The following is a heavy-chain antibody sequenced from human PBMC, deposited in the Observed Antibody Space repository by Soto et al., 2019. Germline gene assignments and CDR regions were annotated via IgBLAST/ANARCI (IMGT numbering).Heavy chain of an antibody. CDR3: AKGGRQWLVTSDFNY. Sequence: PGGSLRLSCAASGFTFSIYAMSWVRQAPGKGLERVSAISGSGGSTYYADSVKGRFTISRDNSKNTVSLEMTSLRAEDTAVYYCAKGGRQWLVTSDFNYWGQGALVTVSS. V-gene: IGHV3-23*01. CDR1: GFTFSIYA. CDR2: ISGSGGST. D-gene: IGHD6-19*01. J-gene: IGHJ4*02.